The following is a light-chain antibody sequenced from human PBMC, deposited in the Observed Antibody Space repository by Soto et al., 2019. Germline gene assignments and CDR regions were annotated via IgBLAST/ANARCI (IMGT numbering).Light chain of an antibody. CDR1: QSISSSF. J-gene: IGKJ1*01. CDR3: QQYVTSSWT. V-gene: IGKV3-20*01. Sequence: EIVLTQSPGTVSLSRGERATLSCRASQSISSSFLAWYQQRPGQSPRLIIYGASSRATGIPDRFSGSGSGTDFTLTISRLDLEDSAFYYCQQYVTSSWTFGQGTKVDIK. CDR2: GAS.